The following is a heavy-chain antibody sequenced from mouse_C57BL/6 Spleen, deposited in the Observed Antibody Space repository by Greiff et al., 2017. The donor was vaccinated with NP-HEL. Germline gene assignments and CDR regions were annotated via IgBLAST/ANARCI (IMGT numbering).Heavy chain of an antibody. V-gene: IGHV1-69*01. CDR1: GYTFTSYW. Sequence: VQLQQPGAELVMPGASVKLSCKASGYTFTSYWMHWVKQRPGQGLEWIGEIDPSDSYTNYNQKFKGKSTLTVDKSSSTAYMQLSSLTSEDSAVYYCARGPRYGSPYFDYWGQGTTLTVSS. D-gene: IGHD1-1*01. J-gene: IGHJ2*01. CDR2: IDPSDSYT. CDR3: ARGPRYGSPYFDY.